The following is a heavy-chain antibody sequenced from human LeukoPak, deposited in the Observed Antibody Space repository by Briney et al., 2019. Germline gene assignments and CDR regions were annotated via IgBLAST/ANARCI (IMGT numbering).Heavy chain of an antibody. V-gene: IGHV1-2*02. CDR2: INPNSGGT. CDR1: GYTFTGYY. J-gene: IGHJ3*02. CDR3: ARDMTADIVVVVAAGDAFDI. D-gene: IGHD2-15*01. Sequence: ASVKVSCKASGYTFTGYYMHWVRQAPGQGLEWMGWINPNSGGTNYAQKFQGRVTMTRDTSISTAYMELSRLRSDDTAVYYCARDMTADIVVVVAAGDAFDIWGQGTMVTVSS.